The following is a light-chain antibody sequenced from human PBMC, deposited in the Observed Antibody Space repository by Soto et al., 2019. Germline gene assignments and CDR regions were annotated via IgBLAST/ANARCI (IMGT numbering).Light chain of an antibody. CDR1: QSISSW. CDR2: KAS. J-gene: IGKJ3*01. Sequence: DIQMTQSPSTLSASVGDRVTITCRASQSISSWLAWYQQKPGKAPKLVIYKASSLESGVTSRFSGSGSGTEFTLTISSLQPDDFATYYCQQYNSYSSTFGPGTKVDIK. CDR3: QQYNSYSST. V-gene: IGKV1-5*03.